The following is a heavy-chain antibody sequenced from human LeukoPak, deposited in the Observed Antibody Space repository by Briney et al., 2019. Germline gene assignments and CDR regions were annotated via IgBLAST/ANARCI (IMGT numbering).Heavy chain of an antibody. CDR3: ARDSPYGGYFDL. CDR2: ISGYSSTL. J-gene: IGHJ2*01. CDR1: GFTVSSNY. D-gene: IGHD4-17*01. Sequence: GGSLRLSCAASGFTVSSNYMNWVRQAPGKGLEWVSYISGYSSTLYYADSVKGRFTISRDNAKNSLYLQMNSLRAEDTAVYYCARDSPYGGYFDLWGRGTLVTVSS. V-gene: IGHV3-48*01.